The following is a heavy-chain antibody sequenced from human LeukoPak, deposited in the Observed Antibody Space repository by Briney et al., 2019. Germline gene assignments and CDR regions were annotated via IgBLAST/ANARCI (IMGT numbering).Heavy chain of an antibody. CDR1: GYXYTSFW. CDR3: ARAFSGFGTIDY. CDR2: IYPGNSDT. D-gene: IGHD5-12*01. J-gene: IGHJ4*02. V-gene: IGHV5-51*01. Sequence: GESLKIPCNGSGYXYTSFWIAWVRQMPGKGLMWMGFIYPGNSDTRYSPSFQGQVTISADKSISTAYLQWSSLKASDTAMYYCARAFSGFGTIDYWGQGTLVTVSS.